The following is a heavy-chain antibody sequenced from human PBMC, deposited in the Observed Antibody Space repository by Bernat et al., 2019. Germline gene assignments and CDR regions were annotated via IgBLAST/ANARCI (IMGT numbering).Heavy chain of an antibody. V-gene: IGHV3-7*03. Sequence: EVQLLESGGGLVQPGGSLRLSCAASGFTFSNYWMNWVRQAPGKGLEWVANMKQDGSLKQYVDSVEGRFTISRDNAKNSLYLQMNSLRVEDTAVYYCARDGGYCSGGSCYDALDVWGQGTMVTVSS. CDR2: MKQDGSLK. D-gene: IGHD2-15*01. CDR3: ARDGGYCSGGSCYDALDV. J-gene: IGHJ3*01. CDR1: GFTFSNYW.